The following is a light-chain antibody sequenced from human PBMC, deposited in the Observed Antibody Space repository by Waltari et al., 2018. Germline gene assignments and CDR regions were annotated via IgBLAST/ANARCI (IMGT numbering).Light chain of an antibody. V-gene: IGLV1-51*02. Sequence: QSVLTQPPSVSAAPGQKVTVSCSGSSSNIGNNYVSWYQQLPGTAPKLLIYETTERPSGIPDRFSGSKSGTSATLGITGLQTGDEADYYCETWDSSLSAVVFGGGTKLTVL. CDR2: ETT. CDR3: ETWDSSLSAVV. CDR1: SSNIGNNY. J-gene: IGLJ2*01.